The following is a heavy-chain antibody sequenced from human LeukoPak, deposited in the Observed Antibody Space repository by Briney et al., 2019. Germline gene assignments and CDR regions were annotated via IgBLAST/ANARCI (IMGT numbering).Heavy chain of an antibody. CDR3: AKDLPKALAGTYFDY. V-gene: IGHV3-23*01. J-gene: IGHJ4*02. Sequence: GRALRLSRAASGFTFSSYCMSWVREAPGKGLKWVASIGGGGKTYYADSVKGRFTISRDNPKNTVDLQISSLGADDTALYYCAKDLPKALAGTYFDYWGLGTLVTVSS. CDR1: GFTFSSYC. D-gene: IGHD6-19*01. CDR2: IGGGGKT.